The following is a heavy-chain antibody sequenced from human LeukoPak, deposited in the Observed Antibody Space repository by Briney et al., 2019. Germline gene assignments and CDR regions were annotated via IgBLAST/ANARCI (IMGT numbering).Heavy chain of an antibody. CDR3: ARENTYGSGTYYYYGIDV. CDR1: GFTFSSYW. D-gene: IGHD3-10*01. V-gene: IGHV3-74*01. Sequence: PGGSLRLSCAASGFTFSSYWMHWVRQAPGKGLVWVSRINSGGSSTRYADSVKGRFTISRDNAKNSVFLQMNSLRAEDTAVYYCARENTYGSGTYYYYGIDVWGQGTTVTVSS. J-gene: IGHJ6*02. CDR2: INSGGSST.